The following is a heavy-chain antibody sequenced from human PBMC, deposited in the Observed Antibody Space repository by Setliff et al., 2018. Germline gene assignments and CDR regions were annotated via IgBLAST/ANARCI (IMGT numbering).Heavy chain of an antibody. CDR3: ARRYNFWSGYLDY. J-gene: IGHJ4*02. CDR1: GGSFSGYY. Sequence: SETLSLTCAVYGGSFSGYYWSWIRQPPGKGLEWIGEINHSGSTNYNPSPKSRVTISVDTSKNQFSLKLSSVTAADTAVYYCARRYNFWSGYLDYWGQGTLVTVSS. D-gene: IGHD3-3*01. V-gene: IGHV4-34*01. CDR2: INHSGST.